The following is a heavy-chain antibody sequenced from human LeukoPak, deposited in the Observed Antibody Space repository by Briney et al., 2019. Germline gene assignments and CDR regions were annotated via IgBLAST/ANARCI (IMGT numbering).Heavy chain of an antibody. Sequence: PSETLSLTCAVYGGSFSGYYWSWIRQPPGKGLEWIGEINHSGSTNYNPSLKSRVTISVDTSKNQFSLKLSSVTAADTAVYYCARKGARYYGSGSYYKSQALNWFDPWGQGTLVTVSS. J-gene: IGHJ5*02. CDR3: ARKGARYYGSGSYYKSQALNWFDP. D-gene: IGHD3-10*01. CDR2: INHSGST. CDR1: GGSFSGYY. V-gene: IGHV4-34*01.